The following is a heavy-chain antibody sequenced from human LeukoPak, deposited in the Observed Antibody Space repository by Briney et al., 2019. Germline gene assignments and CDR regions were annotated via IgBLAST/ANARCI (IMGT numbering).Heavy chain of an antibody. J-gene: IGHJ3*02. CDR2: ISGSGGST. V-gene: IGHV3-23*01. Sequence: GGSLRLXCAASGFTYSSYAMRWVRLAPGKGLEWVSAISGSGGSTYYADSVKGRFTISRDNSKNTLYLQMNSLRAEDTAVYYCAKDIAAAGPDAFDIWGQGTMVTVSS. CDR3: AKDIAAAGPDAFDI. CDR1: GFTYSSYA. D-gene: IGHD6-13*01.